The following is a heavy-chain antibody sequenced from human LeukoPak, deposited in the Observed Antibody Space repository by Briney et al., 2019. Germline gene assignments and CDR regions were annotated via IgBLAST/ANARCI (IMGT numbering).Heavy chain of an antibody. CDR3: ARDSSGWYGLDY. CDR1: GYTFTSYY. J-gene: IGHJ4*02. Sequence: ASVKVSCKASGYTFTSYYMHWVRQAPGQGREWMGWMNPNSGNTGYAQKFQGRVTMTRNTSISTAYMELSSLRSEDTAVYYCARDSSGWYGLDYWGQGTLVTVSS. D-gene: IGHD6-19*01. V-gene: IGHV1-8*02. CDR2: MNPNSGNT.